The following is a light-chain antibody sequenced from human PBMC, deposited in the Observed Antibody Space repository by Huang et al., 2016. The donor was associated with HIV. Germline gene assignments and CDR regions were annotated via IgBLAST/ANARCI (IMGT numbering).Light chain of an antibody. J-gene: IGKJ2*01. CDR3: QQYNNWPYT. CDR1: QSVGRK. Sequence: DTVMTQTPATLSVSPGARATLSCRAIQSVGRKLAWFQQKPGQAPRLLIHGASTRATGIAARFSGSGSGTEFTLTISSLQSEDFAVYYCQQYNNWPYTFGQGTKLENK. V-gene: IGKV3-15*01. CDR2: GAS.